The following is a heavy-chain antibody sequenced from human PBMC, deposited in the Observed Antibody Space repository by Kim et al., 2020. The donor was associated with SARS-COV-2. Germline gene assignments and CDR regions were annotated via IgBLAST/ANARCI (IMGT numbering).Heavy chain of an antibody. CDR1: GGSISSSSYY. V-gene: IGHV4-39*01. J-gene: IGHJ4*02. D-gene: IGHD3-22*01. CDR3: ARHLRGTMIVVVITPLNYLDD. Sequence: SETLSLTCTVSGGSISSSSYYWGWIRQPPGKGLEWIGSIYYSGSTYYNPSLKSRVTISVDTSKNQFSLKLSSVTAADTAVYYCARHLRGTMIVVVITPLNYLDDWGQGTLVTVSS. CDR2: IYYSGST.